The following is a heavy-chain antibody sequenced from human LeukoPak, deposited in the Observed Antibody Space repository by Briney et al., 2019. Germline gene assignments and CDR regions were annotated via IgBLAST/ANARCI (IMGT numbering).Heavy chain of an antibody. CDR1: GFTFSXXX. CDR2: XGXDXXT. CDR3: ARNYGSGSHYFYGIDV. V-gene: IGHV3-13*01. J-gene: IGHJ6*02. Sequence: GGSLRLSCXASGFTFSXXXXXXXXQVTGEXXXXXXXXGXDXXTYYSGSVXGRXTXXRXXXKNSLYLYMNSLTGGDTAVYYCARNYGSGSHYFYGIDVWGQGTTVTVSS. D-gene: IGHD3-10*01.